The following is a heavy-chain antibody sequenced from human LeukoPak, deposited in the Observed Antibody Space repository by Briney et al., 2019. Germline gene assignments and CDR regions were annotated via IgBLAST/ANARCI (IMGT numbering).Heavy chain of an antibody. CDR1: GGFISSGGYY. Sequence: SQTLSLTCTVSGGFISSGGYYWSWIRQPPGKGLEWIGYIYHSGSTYYNPSLKSRVTISVDRSKNQFSLKLSSVTAADTAVYYCARDPFGVDYWGQGTLVTVSS. CDR2: IYHSGST. CDR3: ARDPFGVDY. D-gene: IGHD3-3*01. J-gene: IGHJ4*02. V-gene: IGHV4-30-2*01.